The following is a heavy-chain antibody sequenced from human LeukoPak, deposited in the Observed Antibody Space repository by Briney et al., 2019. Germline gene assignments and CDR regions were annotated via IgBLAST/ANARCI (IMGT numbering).Heavy chain of an antibody. CDR2: IYYSGST. Sequence: SQTLSLTCAVSGGSISSGGYSWSWIRQPPGMGPEWIGNIYYSGSTYYNPSLKSRVTISVDTSKSQFSLKLNSVTAADTAVYYCARRRSDWEFDYWGQGTLVTVSS. CDR3: ARRRSDWEFDY. D-gene: IGHD2-21*02. V-gene: IGHV4-30-2*03. J-gene: IGHJ4*02. CDR1: GGSISSGGYS.